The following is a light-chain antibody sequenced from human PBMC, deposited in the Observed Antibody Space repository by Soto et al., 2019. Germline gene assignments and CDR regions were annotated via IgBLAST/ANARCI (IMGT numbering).Light chain of an antibody. V-gene: IGLV2-14*03. J-gene: IGLJ1*01. CDR3: CSYTTSSTYV. CDR2: DVT. Sequence: QSVLTQPASVSGPPGQSITISCTGSFSDVGPHDYVSWYQQHPGKAPKLVICDVTNRPSGVSSRFSGSKSGNTASLTISGLQAEDEADYYCCSYTTSSTYVFGTGTKVTVL. CDR1: FSDVGPHDY.